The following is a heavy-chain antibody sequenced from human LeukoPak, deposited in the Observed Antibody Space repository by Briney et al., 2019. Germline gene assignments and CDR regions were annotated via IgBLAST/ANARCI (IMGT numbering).Heavy chain of an antibody. CDR1: GFTFCSYG. CDR2: IWYDGSNK. Sequence: GGSLRLSCAASGFTFCSYGMHWVRQAPGKGLEWVAVIWYDGSNKYYADSVKGRFTISRDNSKNTLYLQMNSLRAEDTAVYYCARDPLAARFYIDYWGQGTLVTVSS. J-gene: IGHJ4*02. D-gene: IGHD6-6*01. V-gene: IGHV3-33*01. CDR3: ARDPLAARFYIDY.